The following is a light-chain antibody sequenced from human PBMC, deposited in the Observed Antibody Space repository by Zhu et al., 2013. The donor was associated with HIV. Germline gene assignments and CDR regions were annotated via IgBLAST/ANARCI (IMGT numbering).Light chain of an antibody. CDR2: VAF. J-gene: IGKJ3*01. CDR3: LQSRQTPFT. Sequence: DIVMTQSPVSLPVTLGEPVSISCRSSQSLVDTNGRSYLDWYLHKPGQSPQLLISVAFTRASGVPDRFSGSGSGTDFTLKISRVEAEDVGVYYCLQSRQTPFTFGPGTKVEIK. V-gene: IGKV2-28*01. CDR1: QSLVDTNGRSY.